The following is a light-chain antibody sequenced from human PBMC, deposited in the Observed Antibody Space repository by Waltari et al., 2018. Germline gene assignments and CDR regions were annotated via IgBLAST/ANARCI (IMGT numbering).Light chain of an antibody. CDR3: QQGYGTPLT. J-gene: IGKJ1*01. CDR2: AAS. CDR1: QSISSY. V-gene: IGKV1-39*01. Sequence: DIQMTQSPSSLSASVGDRVTITCRASQSISSYLNWYQQKSGKPPKLLIYAASSLQSGVPSRFSGSGSGTDFTLTISSLQPEDFATYYCQQGYGTPLTFGQGTKVEI.